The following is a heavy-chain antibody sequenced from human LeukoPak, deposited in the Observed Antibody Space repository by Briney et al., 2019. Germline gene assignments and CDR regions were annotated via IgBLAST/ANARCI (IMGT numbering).Heavy chain of an antibody. CDR3: ARREDVYCSSTSCYNYYYYYMDV. V-gene: IGHV4-39*01. Sequence: SETLSLTCTVSGGSISSSSYYWGWIRQPPGKGLEWIGSIYYSGSTYYNPSLKSRVTISVDTSKNQFSLKLSSVTAADTAVYYCARREDVYCSSTSCYNYYYYYMDVWGKGTTVTVSS. CDR2: IYYSGST. J-gene: IGHJ6*03. D-gene: IGHD2-2*02. CDR1: GGSISSSSYY.